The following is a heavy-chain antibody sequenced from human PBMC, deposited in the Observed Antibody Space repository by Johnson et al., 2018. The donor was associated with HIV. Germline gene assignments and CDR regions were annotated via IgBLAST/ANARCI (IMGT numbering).Heavy chain of an antibody. V-gene: IGHV3-66*04. D-gene: IGHD6-13*01. CDR3: AKHSSSWYDDAFIS. Sequence: MQLVESGGGLVQPGGSLRLSCAASGFTVSSNYMSWVRQAPGKGLEWVSVIYSGGNTYYADSVKGRFTISRDNSKNTLFLQMNSLRAEDTAVYYCAKHSSSWYDDAFISGAKGQWSPSLQ. CDR2: IYSGGNT. J-gene: IGHJ3*02. CDR1: GFTVSSNY.